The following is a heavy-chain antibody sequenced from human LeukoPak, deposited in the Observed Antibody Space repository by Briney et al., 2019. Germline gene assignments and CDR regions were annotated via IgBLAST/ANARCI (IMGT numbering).Heavy chain of an antibody. CDR3: ARTYYDFWSGYYAYYFDY. D-gene: IGHD3-3*01. Sequence: PSETLSLTCAVSGYSISSGYYWGWIRQPPGKGLEWIGSIYHSGSTYYNPSLKSRVTISVDTSKNQFSLELSSVTAADTAVYYCARTYYDFWSGYYAYYFDYWGQGTLVTVSS. J-gene: IGHJ4*02. CDR1: GYSISSGYY. V-gene: IGHV4-38-2*01. CDR2: IYHSGST.